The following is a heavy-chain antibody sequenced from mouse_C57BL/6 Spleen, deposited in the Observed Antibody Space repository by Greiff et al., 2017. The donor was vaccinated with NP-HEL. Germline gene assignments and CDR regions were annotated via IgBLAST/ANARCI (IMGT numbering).Heavy chain of an antibody. Sequence: EVQLVESGGGLVKPGGSLKLSCAASGFTFSSYTMSWVRQTPEKRLEWVATISGGGGNTYYPDSVKGRFTISRDNAKNTLYLQMSSLRSEDTALYYCASQLGKGAWFAYWGQGTLVTVSA. CDR1: GFTFSSYT. D-gene: IGHD4-1*01. CDR3: ASQLGKGAWFAY. CDR2: ISGGGGNT. V-gene: IGHV5-9*01. J-gene: IGHJ3*01.